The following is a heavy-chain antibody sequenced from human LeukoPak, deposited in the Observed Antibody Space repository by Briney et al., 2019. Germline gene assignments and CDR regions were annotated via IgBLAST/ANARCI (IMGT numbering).Heavy chain of an antibody. D-gene: IGHD6-13*01. J-gene: IGHJ6*03. V-gene: IGHV3-7*03. CDR2: IKEDGSEE. CDR3: AKGSIAAAGTWDYYYYYMDV. CDR1: GFSLSSSW. Sequence: GGSLRLSCAASGFSLSSSWMSWVRQAPGKGLEWVANIKEDGSEENYVGSVKGRFTISRDNAKNSLYLHMKSLRAEDTALYYCAKGSIAAAGTWDYYYYYMDVWGKGTTVTVSS.